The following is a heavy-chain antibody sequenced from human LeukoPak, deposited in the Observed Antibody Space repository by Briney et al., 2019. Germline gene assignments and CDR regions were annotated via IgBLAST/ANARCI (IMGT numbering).Heavy chain of an antibody. J-gene: IGHJ3*02. CDR3: AAYCSDGSCYSYGAFDI. Sequence: PSETLSLTCTVSGGSISSHYWSWIRQPPGKGLEWIGYIYYSGSTNYNPSLKSRVTISVDTSKNQFSLKLSSVTAADTAVYYCAAYCSDGSCYSYGAFDIWGQGTMVTVSS. D-gene: IGHD2-15*01. V-gene: IGHV4-59*11. CDR2: IYYSGST. CDR1: GGSISSHY.